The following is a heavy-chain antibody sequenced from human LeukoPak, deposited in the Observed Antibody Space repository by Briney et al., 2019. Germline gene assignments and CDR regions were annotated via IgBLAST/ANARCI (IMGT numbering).Heavy chain of an antibody. CDR1: GGSIIRNIW. J-gene: IGHJ4*02. D-gene: IGHD3-9*01. Sequence: SETLSLTCAVSGGSIIRNIWWSWVRQPPKKGLEWIGEIGHNGDTNYNSSLKSRVTMSVDTSKNQFSLKLTSVTAADTAVYYCATYYNILTGYTFDSWGQGTLVTVSS. CDR2: IGHNGDT. V-gene: IGHV4-4*02. CDR3: ATYYNILTGYTFDS.